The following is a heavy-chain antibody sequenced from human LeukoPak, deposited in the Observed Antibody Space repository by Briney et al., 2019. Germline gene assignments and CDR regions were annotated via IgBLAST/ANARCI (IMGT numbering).Heavy chain of an antibody. D-gene: IGHD5-24*01. CDR1: GFTFNNYG. CDR2: IWYDGSNK. Sequence: GGFLRLSCAASGFTFNNYGIHWVRQAPGKGLEWVAVIWYDGSNKYYADSVKGRFTISRDNSKNTLCLQMNSLRAEDTAVYYCARDKSWLQCFDYWGQGTLVTVSS. CDR3: ARDKSWLQCFDY. J-gene: IGHJ4*02. V-gene: IGHV3-33*01.